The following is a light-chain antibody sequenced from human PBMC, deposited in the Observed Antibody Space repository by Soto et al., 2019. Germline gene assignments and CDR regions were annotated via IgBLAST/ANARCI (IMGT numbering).Light chain of an antibody. V-gene: IGKV2-28*01. J-gene: IGKJ4*01. CDR2: LGS. CDR3: MQTLRTPRT. Sequence: DVVMTQSPLSLPVTPGESASISCTSSQNLLYSNGYIYLDWYLKKPVQSPQLLIYLGSNRASGVPDRFSGSGSGTEFTLTISRVEAEDVRDYYCMQTLRTPRTFGGGTKVELK. CDR1: QNLLYSNGYIY.